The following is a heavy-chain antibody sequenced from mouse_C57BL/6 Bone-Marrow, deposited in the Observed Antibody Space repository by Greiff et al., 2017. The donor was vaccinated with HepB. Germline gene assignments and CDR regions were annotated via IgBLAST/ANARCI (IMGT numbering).Heavy chain of an antibody. Sequence: VQLQQPGAELVRPGTSVKLSCKASGYTFTSYWMHWVKQRPGQGLEWIGVIDPSDSYTNYNQKFKGKATLTVDTSSSTAYMQLSSLTSEDSAVYYCARDNWAAWFAYWGQGTLVTISA. CDR3: ARDNWAAWFAY. D-gene: IGHD4-1*01. CDR1: GYTFTSYW. CDR2: IDPSDSYT. V-gene: IGHV1-59*01. J-gene: IGHJ3*01.